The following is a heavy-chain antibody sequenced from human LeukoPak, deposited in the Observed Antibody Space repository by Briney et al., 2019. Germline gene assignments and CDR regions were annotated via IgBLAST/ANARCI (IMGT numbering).Heavy chain of an antibody. CDR2: FDPEDGET. J-gene: IGHJ5*02. V-gene: IGHV1-24*01. D-gene: IGHD1-7*01. CDR3: ATSNWNYERYWFDP. Sequence: VSVKVSCKVSGYTLTELSMHWVRQAPGKGLEWMGGFDPEDGETIYAQKFQGRVTMTEDTSTDTAYMELSSLRSEDTAVYYCATSNWNYERYWFDPWGQGTLVTVSS. CDR1: GYTLTELS.